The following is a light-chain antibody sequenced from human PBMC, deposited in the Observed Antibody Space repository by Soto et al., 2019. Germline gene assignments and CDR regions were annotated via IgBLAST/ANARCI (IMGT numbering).Light chain of an antibody. CDR1: QSVSNN. Sequence: EIVMTQSPATLSVSPGERATLSCRASQSVSNNLAWYQQKPGQAPRLLIYGASTRATGIPARFSGSGSGTEFTLPISSLQSEDFAVYYCQQHNNWPRTFGQGTKVDIK. CDR2: GAS. J-gene: IGKJ1*01. V-gene: IGKV3-15*01. CDR3: QQHNNWPRT.